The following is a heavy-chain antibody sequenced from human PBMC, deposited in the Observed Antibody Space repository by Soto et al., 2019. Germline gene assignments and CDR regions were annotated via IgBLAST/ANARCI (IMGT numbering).Heavy chain of an antibody. CDR1: GGSFSGYY. V-gene: IGHV4-34*01. CDR2: INHSGST. CDR3: ARGGYPNIVVVPAANSDDAFDI. J-gene: IGHJ3*02. Sequence: SETLSLTCAAYGGSFSGYYWSWIRQPPGKGLEWIGEINHSGSTNYNPSLKSRVTISVDTSKNQFSLKLSSVTAADTAVYYCARGGYPNIVVVPAANSDDAFDIWGQGTMVTVSS. D-gene: IGHD2-2*01.